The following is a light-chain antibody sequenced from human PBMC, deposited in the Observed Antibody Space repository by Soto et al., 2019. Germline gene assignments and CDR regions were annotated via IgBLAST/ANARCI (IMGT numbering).Light chain of an antibody. Sequence: QSVLTQPPSASGTPVQRVTFSCSGGRSNIGSNYVFWYQQFPGTAPKLLIYRNNQRPSGVPDRFSGSKSCTSASLAISGLRSEDEADYYCTSWDDSLYHVVFGGGTKLPVL. CDR1: RSNIGSNY. V-gene: IGLV1-47*01. J-gene: IGLJ2*01. CDR3: TSWDDSLYHVV. CDR2: RNN.